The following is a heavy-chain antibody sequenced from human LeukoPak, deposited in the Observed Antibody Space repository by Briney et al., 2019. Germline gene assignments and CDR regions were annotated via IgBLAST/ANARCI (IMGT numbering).Heavy chain of an antibody. CDR1: GFTFSSHA. CDR3: VKGFGELLSRY. V-gene: IGHV3-64D*06. J-gene: IGHJ4*02. Sequence: PGGSLRLSCSVSGFTFSSHAMHWVRQAPGKGLEYVSAISSNGGSTYYADSVKGRFTISRDNSKNTLYLQMSSLRAEDTAVYYCVKGFGELLSRYWGQGTLVTVSS. CDR2: ISSNGGST. D-gene: IGHD3-10*01.